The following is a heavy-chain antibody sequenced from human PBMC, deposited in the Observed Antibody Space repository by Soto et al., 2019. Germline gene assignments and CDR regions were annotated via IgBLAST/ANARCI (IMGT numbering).Heavy chain of an antibody. CDR2: IYYSGST. Sequence: ASETLSLTCAVYGGSFSGYYWSWIRQPPGKGLEWIGYIYYSGSTNYNPSLKSRVTISVDTSKNQFSLKLSSVTAADTAVYYCARRYSSAFDIWGQGTMVTVSS. CDR3: ARRYSSAFDI. CDR1: GGSFSGYY. D-gene: IGHD6-13*01. V-gene: IGHV4-59*08. J-gene: IGHJ3*02.